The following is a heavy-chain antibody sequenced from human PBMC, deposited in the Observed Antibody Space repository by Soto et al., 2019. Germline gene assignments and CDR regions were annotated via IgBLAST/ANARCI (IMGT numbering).Heavy chain of an antibody. Sequence: GPTLVNPTQTLTLTCTFSGFSLSTSGVGVGWIRQPPGKALEWLALIYWDDDKRYSPSLKSRLTITKDTSKNQVVLTMTNMDPVDTATYYCAHISVRGGYCSSTSCPGFDPWGQGTLVTVSS. CDR3: AHISVRGGYCSSTSCPGFDP. J-gene: IGHJ5*02. CDR2: IYWDDDK. V-gene: IGHV2-5*02. CDR1: GFSLSTSGVG. D-gene: IGHD2-2*01.